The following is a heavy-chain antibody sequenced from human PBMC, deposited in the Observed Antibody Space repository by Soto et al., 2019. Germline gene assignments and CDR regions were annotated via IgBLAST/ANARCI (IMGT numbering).Heavy chain of an antibody. CDR1: GLTVSRNY. CDR3: ATLGDGY. Sequence: EVQLAESGGGLVQPGGSLRLSCAASGLTVSRNYMSWVRQAPGKGLEWVSVIYNAGSTNYADSVKGRFTSSRDSSKNTLYLQMNRLRVEDTAMYYCATLGDGYWGQGTLVTVSS. D-gene: IGHD2-8*01. V-gene: IGHV3-66*01. CDR2: IYNAGST. J-gene: IGHJ4*02.